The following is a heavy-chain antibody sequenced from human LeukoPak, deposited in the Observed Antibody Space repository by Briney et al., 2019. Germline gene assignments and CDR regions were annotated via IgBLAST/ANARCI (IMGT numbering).Heavy chain of an antibody. CDR2: INPNSGGT. D-gene: IGHD6-19*01. CDR3: AMGVGAPEDLAVAADFDY. Sequence: ASVKVSCKASGYTFTGYYMHWVRQAPGQGLEWMGWINPNSGGTNYAQKFQGRVTMTRDTSISTAYMELSRLRSEDTAVYYCAMGVGAPEDLAVAADFDYGGQGTLVTVSS. J-gene: IGHJ4*02. CDR1: GYTFTGYY. V-gene: IGHV1-2*02.